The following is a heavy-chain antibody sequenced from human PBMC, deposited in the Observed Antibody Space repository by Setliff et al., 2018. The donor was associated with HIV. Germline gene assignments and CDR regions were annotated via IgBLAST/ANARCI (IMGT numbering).Heavy chain of an antibody. CDR1: GFTFSSYA. D-gene: IGHD3-3*01. CDR3: AKGRVFGAANYFEY. CDR2: ISYDGSNK. V-gene: IGHV3-30*04. Sequence: LRLSCAASGFTFSSYAMHWVRQAPGKGLEWVAVISYDGSNKYYADSVKGRFTISRDNSKNTLYLQMNSLRAEDTAVYYCAKGRVFGAANYFEYWGQGTPVTVSS. J-gene: IGHJ4*02.